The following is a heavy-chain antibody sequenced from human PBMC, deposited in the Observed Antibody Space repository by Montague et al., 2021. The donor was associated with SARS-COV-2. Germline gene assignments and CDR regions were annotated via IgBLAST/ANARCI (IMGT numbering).Heavy chain of an antibody. J-gene: IGHJ3*02. V-gene: IGHV3-11*01. D-gene: IGHD5-12*01. CDR3: ARDQGGYGTFDI. CDR1: GFIFSDYY. Sequence: SLRLSCAASGFIFSDYYMTWIRQGPGKGLEWGSHICGSGSKTYYADSVKGRFTISRDTANNSVYLQMNFLGAEDTAVYYCARDQGGYGTFDIWGQGTMVTVSS. CDR2: ICGSGSKT.